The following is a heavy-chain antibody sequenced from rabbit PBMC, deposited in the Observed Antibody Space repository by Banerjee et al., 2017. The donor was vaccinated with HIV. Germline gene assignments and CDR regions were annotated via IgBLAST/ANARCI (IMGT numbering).Heavy chain of an antibody. V-gene: IGHV1S45*01. CDR1: GFDFSSSYW. Sequence: QEQLEESGGDLVKPEGSLTLTCKASGFDFSSSYWICWVRQAPGKGLEWIGCVYVGSSGTTYYASWVNGRFSISKSSSTTVTLQMTSLTAADPSTYFCARDSAGREDFNLWGPGTL. CDR2: VYVGSSGTT. J-gene: IGHJ4*01. CDR3: ARDSAGREDFNL. D-gene: IGHD4-2*01.